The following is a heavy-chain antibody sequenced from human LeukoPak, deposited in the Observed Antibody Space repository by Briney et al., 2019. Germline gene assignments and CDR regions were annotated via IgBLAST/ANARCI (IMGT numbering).Heavy chain of an antibody. J-gene: IGHJ6*02. CDR3: ARDHSTNGLYAMGV. Sequence: GASVKVSCKASGYTFTDYYIHWVRQAPGQGLEWMGWLNPNSGGTNYAQKFQGRVTMTRDTSISTAYMNLNRLRSDDAVMYYCARDHSTNGLYAMGVWGQGTTVTVS. D-gene: IGHD1/OR15-1a*01. CDR1: GYTFTDYY. CDR2: LNPNSGGT. V-gene: IGHV1-2*02.